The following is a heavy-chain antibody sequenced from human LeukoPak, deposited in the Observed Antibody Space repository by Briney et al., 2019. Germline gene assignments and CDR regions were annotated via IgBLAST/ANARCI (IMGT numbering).Heavy chain of an antibody. D-gene: IGHD2-21*02. CDR1: GFTFSSYS. V-gene: IGHV3-21*01. CDR2: IRSSSSYI. J-gene: IGHJ3*02. Sequence: GGSLRLFCAASGFTFSSYSMNWVRQAPGKGLEWVSSIRSSSSYIYYADSVKGRFTISSDNAKNSLYLQMNSLRAEDTAVYYCASAYCGGDCYTGWGDDIWGQGTMVTVSS. CDR3: ASAYCGGDCYTGWGDDI.